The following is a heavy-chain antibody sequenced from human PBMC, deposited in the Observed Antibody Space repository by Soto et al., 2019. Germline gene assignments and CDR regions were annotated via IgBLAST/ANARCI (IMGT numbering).Heavy chain of an antibody. CDR1: GFAVSSKY. D-gene: IGHD6-19*01. Sequence: EVQLVESGGGLIQPGGSLRLSCAASGFAVSSKYMTWVLQAPGKGLEWVSGIYGGGTTYYADSVKGRFTISRDTSKNTLYLQMNSLRAEDTAVYYCVQTTGWPGFDFWGQGTLVTVSS. J-gene: IGHJ4*02. CDR2: IYGGGTT. CDR3: VQTTGWPGFDF. V-gene: IGHV3-53*01.